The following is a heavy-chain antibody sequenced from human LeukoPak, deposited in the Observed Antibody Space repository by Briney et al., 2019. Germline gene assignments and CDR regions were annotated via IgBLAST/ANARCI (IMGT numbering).Heavy chain of an antibody. Sequence: SETLSLTCTVSGGSISSYYWSWIRQPPGKGLEWIGYIYYSGSTNYNPSLKSRVTISVDTSKNQFSLKLSSVAAADTAVYYCASGYDYVRSDYWGQGTLVTVSS. D-gene: IGHD5-12*01. V-gene: IGHV4-59*08. CDR2: IYYSGST. J-gene: IGHJ4*02. CDR1: GGSISSYY. CDR3: ASGYDYVRSDY.